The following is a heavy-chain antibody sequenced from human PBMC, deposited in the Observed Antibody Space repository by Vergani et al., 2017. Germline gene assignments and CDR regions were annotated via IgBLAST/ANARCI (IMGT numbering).Heavy chain of an antibody. V-gene: IGHV4-39*07. CDR1: GGSISSSSYY. D-gene: IGHD3-3*01. Sequence: QLQLQESGPGLVKPSETLSLTCTVSGGSISSSSYYWGWIRPPPGKGLEWIWSINYSWSTYSNPSLKSRVTRAVDTAKNQFSLKLSSVTAADTAVYYCASLTYYDFWSGHYFDYWGQGTLVTVSS. CDR2: INYSWST. J-gene: IGHJ4*02. CDR3: ASLTYYDFWSGHYFDY.